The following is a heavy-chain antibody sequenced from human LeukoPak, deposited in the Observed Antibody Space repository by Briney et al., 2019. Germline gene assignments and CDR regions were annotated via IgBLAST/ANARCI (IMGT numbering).Heavy chain of an antibody. Sequence: SETLSLTCTVSGGSISSYYWSWIRHPPGKGLEWIGYVFDSGGTSYNPSLKSRVTISVDTSKKQFSLKLSSVTAADTAVYYCARGYSSSWNYFDYWGQGTLVTVSS. CDR3: ARGYSSSWNYFDY. J-gene: IGHJ4*02. CDR2: VFDSGGT. V-gene: IGHV4-59*01. D-gene: IGHD6-13*01. CDR1: GGSISSYY.